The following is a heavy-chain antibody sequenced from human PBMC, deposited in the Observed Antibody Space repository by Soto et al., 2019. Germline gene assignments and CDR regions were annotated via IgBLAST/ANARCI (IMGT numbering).Heavy chain of an antibody. CDR2: INSDGSII. D-gene: IGHD6-6*01. V-gene: IGHV3-74*01. CDR1: GFTISGSW. Sequence: PGGSLRLSCAASGFTISGSWLNWVRQPPGKGLVWVSRINSDGSIINYADSVKGRFIVSRDNAKNMLYLQMNSLGAEDTAVYYCAQLVPGYWGQGALVTVSS. J-gene: IGHJ4*02. CDR3: AQLVPGY.